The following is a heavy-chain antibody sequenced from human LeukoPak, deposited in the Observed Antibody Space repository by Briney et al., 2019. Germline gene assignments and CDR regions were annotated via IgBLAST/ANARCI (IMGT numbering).Heavy chain of an antibody. J-gene: IGHJ4*02. CDR3: AKGGSYSMKAYFDY. CDR1: GFTFSSYG. Sequence: GGSLRLSCAASGFTFSSYGMSWVRQAPGKGLEWVSAISGSGDSTYYADSVKGRFTISRDNSKNTLYLQMNSLRAEDTAVYYCAKGGSYSMKAYFDYWGQGTLVTVSS. V-gene: IGHV3-23*01. D-gene: IGHD1-26*01. CDR2: ISGSGDST.